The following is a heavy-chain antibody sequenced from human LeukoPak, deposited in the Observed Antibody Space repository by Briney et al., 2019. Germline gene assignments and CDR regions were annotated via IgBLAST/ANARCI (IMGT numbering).Heavy chain of an antibody. V-gene: IGHV1-2*02. D-gene: IGHD5-12*01. CDR1: GYTFTGYY. Sequence: ASVKVSCKASGYTFTGYYMHWVRQAPGQGLEWMGWINPNSGGTNYAQKFQGRVTMTRDTSISTAYMELSRLRSDDTAVYHCARDLEDIVATRGGLDYWGQGTLVTVSS. CDR3: ARDLEDIVATRGGLDY. CDR2: INPNSGGT. J-gene: IGHJ4*02.